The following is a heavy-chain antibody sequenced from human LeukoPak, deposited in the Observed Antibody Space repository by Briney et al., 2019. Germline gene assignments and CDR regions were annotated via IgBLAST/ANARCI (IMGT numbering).Heavy chain of an antibody. V-gene: IGHV1-2*02. Sequence: ASVKVSCKASGYTFTGYYMHWVRQAPGQGLEWMGWINPNSGGTNYAQKFQGRVTMTRDTSTSTAYMELSRLRSDDTAVYYCARGNIREYYYDSSGREPSLDYWGQGTLVTVSS. CDR1: GYTFTGYY. D-gene: IGHD3-22*01. CDR2: INPNSGGT. J-gene: IGHJ4*02. CDR3: ARGNIREYYYDSSGREPSLDY.